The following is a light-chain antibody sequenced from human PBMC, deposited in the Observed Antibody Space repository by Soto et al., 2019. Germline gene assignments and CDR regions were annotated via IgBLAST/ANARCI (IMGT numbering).Light chain of an antibody. CDR2: GAP. V-gene: IGKV3-20*01. Sequence: EIVLTQSPGTLSLPPGDRATLSCRASQSVSRSYLGWYQQKPGQAPRLLMYGAPIRAAGVPDRFSGSGSGTEFTLTISRLEPEDFTVYYCHHYETFGQGTKVDIK. J-gene: IGKJ1*01. CDR3: HHYET. CDR1: QSVSRSY.